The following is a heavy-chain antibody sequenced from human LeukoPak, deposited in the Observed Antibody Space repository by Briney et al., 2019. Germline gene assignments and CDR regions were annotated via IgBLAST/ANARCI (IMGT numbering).Heavy chain of an antibody. CDR2: ISSSSSYI. V-gene: IGHV3-21*01. Sequence: PGGSLRLSCAASGFTFNRYSMNWVRQAPGKGLEWVSSISSSSSYIYYADSVKGRFTISRDNAKNSLSLQMNSLRAEDTAVYYCARDRGDGGYYDSSGYYSTPNFEYWGQGTLVTVSS. J-gene: IGHJ4*02. D-gene: IGHD3-22*01. CDR1: GFTFNRYS. CDR3: ARDRGDGGYYDSSGYYSTPNFEY.